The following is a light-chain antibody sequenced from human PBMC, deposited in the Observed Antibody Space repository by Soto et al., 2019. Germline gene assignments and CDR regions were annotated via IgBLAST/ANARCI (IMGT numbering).Light chain of an antibody. CDR3: QQANSIPLT. CDR2: AAS. Sequence: DIQLTQSPSFLSASVVDRVTITCLASQGISSYLAWYQQKPGKAPKLLIYAASTLQSGVPSRFSGSGSGTEFTLTISSLQPEDFATYYCQQANSIPLTFGGGTKVDIK. V-gene: IGKV1-9*01. CDR1: QGISSY. J-gene: IGKJ4*01.